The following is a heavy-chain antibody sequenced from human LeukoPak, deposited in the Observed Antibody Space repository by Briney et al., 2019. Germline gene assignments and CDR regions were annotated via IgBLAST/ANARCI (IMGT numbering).Heavy chain of an antibody. CDR3: ARTVAIAAAGFDY. CDR2: ISSSSPYI. V-gene: IGHV3-21*03. CDR1: GFTFSSYS. J-gene: IGHJ4*02. Sequence: GGSLRLSCAASGFTFSSYSMNWVRQAPGKGLEWVSSISSSSPYIYYANSVKGRFTISRDNAKNSLYLQMNSLRAEDTAVYYCARTVAIAAAGFDYWGQGTLVTVSS. D-gene: IGHD6-13*01.